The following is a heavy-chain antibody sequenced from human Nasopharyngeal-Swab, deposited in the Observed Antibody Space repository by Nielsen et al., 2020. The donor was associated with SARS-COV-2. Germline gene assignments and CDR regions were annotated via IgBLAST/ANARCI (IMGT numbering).Heavy chain of an antibody. CDR2: INHSGST. CDR3: ARDCCSWDGWFDP. J-gene: IGHJ5*02. V-gene: IGHV4-34*01. Sequence: RQAPGKGLEWIGEINHSGSTNYNPSLKSRVTISVDTSKNQFSLKLSSVTAADTAVYYCARDCCSWDGWFDPWGQGTLVTASS. D-gene: IGHD6-13*01.